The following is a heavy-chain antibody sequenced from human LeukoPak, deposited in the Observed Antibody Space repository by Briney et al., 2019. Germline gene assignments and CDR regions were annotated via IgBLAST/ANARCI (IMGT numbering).Heavy chain of an antibody. CDR3: TRDTSASCDY. J-gene: IGHJ4*02. CDR1: GFTFSSYW. Sequence: PGGSLRLSCAASGFTFSSYWMLWVRQAPGKGLVWVSRINSDGSSTNYADSVKGRFTISRDNAKNTLYLQMNSLRVEDTAVYYCTRDTSASCDYWGQGTLVTVSS. D-gene: IGHD3-16*01. CDR2: INSDGSST. V-gene: IGHV3-74*01.